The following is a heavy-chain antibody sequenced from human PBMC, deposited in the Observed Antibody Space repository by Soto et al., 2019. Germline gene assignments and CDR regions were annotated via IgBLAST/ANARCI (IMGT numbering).Heavy chain of an antibody. CDR2: ISYDGIDK. V-gene: IGHV3-30*18. J-gene: IGHJ4*02. Sequence: QVQLVESGGGVVQPGRSLRLSCAASGFTFSSFGIHWVRQAPGKGLEWVAVISYDGIDKNYADSVKGRFTISRENSKNMVYLQMNSLRAEDTVVYYCAKDLREMATIRPDYWGQGILGTGSS. CDR1: GFTFSSFG. CDR3: AKDLREMATIRPDY. D-gene: IGHD5-12*01.